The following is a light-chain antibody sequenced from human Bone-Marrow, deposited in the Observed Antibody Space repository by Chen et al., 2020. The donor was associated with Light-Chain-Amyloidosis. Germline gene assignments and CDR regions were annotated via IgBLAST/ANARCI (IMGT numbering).Light chain of an antibody. V-gene: IGLV3-21*02. J-gene: IGLJ3*02. CDR3: QVWDRSSDRPV. CDR2: DDS. Sequence: SYVLTQPSSVAVAPGQTATFACGGNNIGSTSVNWYQQPPGQAPLLVVYDDSDRPSVIPERLSGSNSGNTATLTISRVEAGDEADYYCQVWDRSSDRPVFGGGTKLTVL. CDR1: NIGSTS.